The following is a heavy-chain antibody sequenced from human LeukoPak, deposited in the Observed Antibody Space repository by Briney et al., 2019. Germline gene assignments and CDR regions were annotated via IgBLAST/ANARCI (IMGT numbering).Heavy chain of an antibody. V-gene: IGHV3-9*03. CDR3: AKGTRIAVAVGGMDV. CDR2: ISWNSGSI. D-gene: IGHD6-19*01. Sequence: PGGSLRLSCAASGFTFDDYAMHWVRQAPGKGLEWVSGISWNSGSIGYADSVKGRFTISRDNAKNSLYLQMNSLRAEDMALYYCAKGTRIAVAVGGMDVWGKGTTVTVSS. CDR1: GFTFDDYA. J-gene: IGHJ6*03.